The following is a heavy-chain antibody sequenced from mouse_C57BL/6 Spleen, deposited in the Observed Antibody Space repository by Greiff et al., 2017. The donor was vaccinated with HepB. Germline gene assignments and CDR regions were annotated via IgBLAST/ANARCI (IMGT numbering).Heavy chain of an antibody. CDR2: IWGGGST. D-gene: IGHD2-4*01. Sequence: KGLEWLGVIWGGGSTNYNSALMSRLSISKDNSKSQVFLKMNSLQTDDTAMYYCAKHGDDYDRGENYAMDYWGQGTSVTVSS. V-gene: IGHV2-9*01. CDR3: AKHGDDYDRGENYAMDY. J-gene: IGHJ4*01.